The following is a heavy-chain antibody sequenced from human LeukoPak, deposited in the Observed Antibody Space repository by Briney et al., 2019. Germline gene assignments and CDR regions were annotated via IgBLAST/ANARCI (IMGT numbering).Heavy chain of an antibody. CDR3: AKGSGGYHYYGMDV. J-gene: IGHJ6*02. V-gene: IGHV3-23*01. Sequence: QSGGSLRLSCAASGFTVSSNYMSWVRQAPGKGLEWVSAISGSGSSTYYADSVKGRFTISRDNSKNTLYLQMNSLRAEDTAVYYCAKGSGGYHYYGMDVWGQGTTVTVSS. CDR1: GFTVSSNY. CDR2: ISGSGSST. D-gene: IGHD3-10*01.